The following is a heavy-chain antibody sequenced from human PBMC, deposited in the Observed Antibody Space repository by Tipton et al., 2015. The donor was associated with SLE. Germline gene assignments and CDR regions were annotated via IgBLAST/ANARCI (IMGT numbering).Heavy chain of an antibody. D-gene: IGHD1-1*01. Sequence: SLRLSCTASGFTFGDYAMSWVRQAPGKGLEWVGFIRSKAYGGTTEYAAPVKGRFTISRDDSKSIAYPQMNSLKTEDTAVYYCTREKRNEGAFDIWGQGTMVTVSS. CDR1: GFTFGDYA. J-gene: IGHJ3*02. V-gene: IGHV3-49*04. CDR3: TREKRNEGAFDI. CDR2: IRSKAYGGTT.